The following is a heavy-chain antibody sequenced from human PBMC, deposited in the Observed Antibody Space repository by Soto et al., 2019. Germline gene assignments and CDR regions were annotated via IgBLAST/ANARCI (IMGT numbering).Heavy chain of an antibody. V-gene: IGHV1-3*01. D-gene: IGHD3-10*01. J-gene: IGHJ4*02. CDR1: GYTFTSYA. CDR3: ARGRVVGYYGSGSPDFDY. Sequence: ASVKVSCKASGYTFTSYAMHWVRQAPGQRLEWMGWINAGNGNTKYSQKFQGRVTITRDTSASTAYMELSSLRSEDSSVYYCARGRVVGYYGSGSPDFDYWGQGTLVTVSS. CDR2: INAGNGNT.